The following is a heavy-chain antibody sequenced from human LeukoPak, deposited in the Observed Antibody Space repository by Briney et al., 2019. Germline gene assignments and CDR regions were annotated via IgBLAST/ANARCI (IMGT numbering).Heavy chain of an antibody. Sequence: PSETLSLTCAVYGGSFSGYYWSWIRQPPGKGLEWIGEINPSGSTNYNPSLKSRVTISVDTSKNQFSLKLSSVTAADTAVYYCAGFTMIVFWGQGTLVTVSS. CDR2: INPSGST. J-gene: IGHJ4*02. D-gene: IGHD3-22*01. V-gene: IGHV4-34*01. CDR1: GGSFSGYY. CDR3: AGFTMIVF.